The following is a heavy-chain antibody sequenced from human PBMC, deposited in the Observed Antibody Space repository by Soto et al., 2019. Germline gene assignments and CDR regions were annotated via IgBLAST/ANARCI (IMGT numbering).Heavy chain of an antibody. CDR2: ITSDGSGI. CDR1: EFDLSAYW. V-gene: IGHV3-74*01. D-gene: IGHD2-21*02. CDR3: EAFVVVTEGEY. Sequence: DVQLVESGGGLVKPGGSLRLSCAASEFDLSAYWIHWVRQGPGKGLEWVSRITSDGSGISYADSVKGRFTISRDNAKNTIYLEVSSLRAGDTAVYDCEAFVVVTEGEYWGQGAVVTVSS. J-gene: IGHJ4*02.